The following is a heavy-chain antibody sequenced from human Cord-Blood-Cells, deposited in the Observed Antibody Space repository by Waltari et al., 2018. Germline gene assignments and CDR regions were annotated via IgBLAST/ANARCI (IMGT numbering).Heavy chain of an antibody. CDR2: NNPNSGGT. Sequence: QVQLVQSGAEVKKPGASVKVSCKASGYTFTGSYMHWVRQAPGQGLEWMGWNNPNSGGTNYAQKFQGRVTMTRDTSISTAYMELSRLRSDDTAVYYCARPNSSGYYDAFDIWGQGTMVTVSS. D-gene: IGHD3-22*01. J-gene: IGHJ3*02. V-gene: IGHV1-2*02. CDR1: GYTFTGSY. CDR3: ARPNSSGYYDAFDI.